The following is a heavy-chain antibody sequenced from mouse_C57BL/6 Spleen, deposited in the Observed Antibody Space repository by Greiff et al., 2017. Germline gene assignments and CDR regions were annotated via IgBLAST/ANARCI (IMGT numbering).Heavy chain of an antibody. J-gene: IGHJ2*01. CDR1: GYAFSSSW. Sequence: VMLVESGPELVKPGASVKISCKASGYAFSSSWMNWVKQRPGKGLEWIGRIYPGDGDTNYNGKFKGKATLTADKSSSTAYMQLSSLTSEDSAVYFCARSGANWGGFNYWGQGTTLTVSS. V-gene: IGHV1-82*01. D-gene: IGHD4-1*01. CDR2: IYPGDGDT. CDR3: ARSGANWGGFNY.